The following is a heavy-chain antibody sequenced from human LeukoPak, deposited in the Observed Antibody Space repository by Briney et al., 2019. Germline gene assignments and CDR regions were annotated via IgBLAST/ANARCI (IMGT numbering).Heavy chain of an antibody. V-gene: IGHV3-23*01. CDR3: AKDRSSSTSCPNY. Sequence: GGSLRLSCAASGFTFSSYAMSWVRQAPGKGLEWVSVVTGSSRYTYYADSVKGRFTIFRDNSKNILYLEMNSLRVEDTAIYYCAKDRSSSTSCPNYWGRGTLVTVSS. D-gene: IGHD2-2*01. CDR1: GFTFSSYA. CDR2: VTGSSRYT. J-gene: IGHJ4*02.